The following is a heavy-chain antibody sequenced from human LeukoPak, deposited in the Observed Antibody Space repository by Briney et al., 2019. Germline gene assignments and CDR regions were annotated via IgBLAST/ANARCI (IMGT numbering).Heavy chain of an antibody. J-gene: IGHJ6*02. CDR1: GYTFTSYD. CDR3: ARGYYDILTGATYYYGMDV. CDR2: MNPNSGNT. V-gene: IGHV1-8*01. Sequence: ASVKVSCKASGYTFTSYDINWVRQATGQGLEWMGWMNPNSGNTGYAQKFQGRVTMTRNTSISTAHMELSSLRSEDTAVYYCARGYYDILTGATYYYGMDVWGQGTTVTVSS. D-gene: IGHD3-9*01.